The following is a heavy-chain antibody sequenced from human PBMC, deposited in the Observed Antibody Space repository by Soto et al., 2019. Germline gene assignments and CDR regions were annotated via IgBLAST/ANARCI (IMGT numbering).Heavy chain of an antibody. Sequence: EASVKVSGKASGGTFGSQGIAWVRQAPGQGLEWMGGFIAMLGTPTYAKKVQGRATISADESLTSSYLELRSLRSEDTGVYFCARGAMANFDYWGQGTVVTVSS. CDR1: GGTFGSQG. CDR2: FIAMLGTP. V-gene: IGHV1-69*13. D-gene: IGHD5-18*01. CDR3: ARGAMANFDY. J-gene: IGHJ4*02.